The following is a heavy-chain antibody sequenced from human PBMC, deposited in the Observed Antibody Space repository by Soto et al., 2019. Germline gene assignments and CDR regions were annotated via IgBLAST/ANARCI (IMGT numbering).Heavy chain of an antibody. Sequence: SETLSLTCTVSGGSISNYYWTWIRQPAGKGLEWIGRMYTSGSTNYNPSLKSRVTISVDTSNNQFSLKLTSVTAADTSVYYCARHGGKLGITGTMGNFDYWGQGSLVTVSS. D-gene: IGHD1-20*01. J-gene: IGHJ4*02. CDR1: GGSISNYY. CDR2: MYTSGST. V-gene: IGHV4-4*07. CDR3: ARHGGKLGITGTMGNFDY.